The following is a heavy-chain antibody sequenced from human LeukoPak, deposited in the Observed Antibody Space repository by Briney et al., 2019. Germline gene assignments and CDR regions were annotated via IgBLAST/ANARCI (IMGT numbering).Heavy chain of an antibody. Sequence: PSETLSLTCTVSGGSISNDFWSRIRQPPGKGLEWIGYISYSGITNYNPSLKSRVTISVDTSKNQFSLRLRSVTAADTAVYFCAGDIAAINIPGSRLDPWGQGNLVTVSS. CDR3: AGDIAAINIPGSRLDP. V-gene: IGHV4-59*08. J-gene: IGHJ5*02. CDR1: GGSISNDF. D-gene: IGHD6-13*01. CDR2: ISYSGIT.